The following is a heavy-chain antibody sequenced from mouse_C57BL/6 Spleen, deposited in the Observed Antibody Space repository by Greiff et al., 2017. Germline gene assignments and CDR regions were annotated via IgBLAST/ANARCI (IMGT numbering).Heavy chain of an antibody. Sequence: QVQLQQSGAELARPGASVKLSCKASGYTFTSYGISWVKQRTGQGLEWIGEIYPRSGNTYYNEKFKGKAPLTADKSSSTAYMELRSLTSEDSAVXFCARSITTVVDPFAYWGQGTLVTVSA. CDR2: IYPRSGNT. J-gene: IGHJ3*01. V-gene: IGHV1-81*01. D-gene: IGHD1-1*01. CDR1: GYTFTSYG. CDR3: ARSITTVVDPFAY.